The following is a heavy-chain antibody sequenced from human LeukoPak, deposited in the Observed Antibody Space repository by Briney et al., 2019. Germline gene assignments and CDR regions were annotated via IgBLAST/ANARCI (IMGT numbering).Heavy chain of an antibody. CDR2: ISNNGGYT. J-gene: IGHJ4*02. V-gene: IGHV3-23*01. CDR3: AKQLGYCSDGSCYFPY. CDR1: GFTFSSSA. Sequence: HPGGSLRLSCAASGFTFSSSAMSWVRQAPGKGLEWVSAISNNGGYTYYADSVQSRFTISRDNSKSTLCLQMNSLRAEDTAVYYCAKQLGYCSDGSCYFPYWGQGTLVTVSS. D-gene: IGHD2-15*01.